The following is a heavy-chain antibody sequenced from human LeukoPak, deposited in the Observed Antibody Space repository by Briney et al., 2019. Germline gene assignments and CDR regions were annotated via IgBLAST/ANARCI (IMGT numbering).Heavy chain of an antibody. D-gene: IGHD3-22*01. CDR3: ARRGYYGNYFDY. CDR2: ISGGGSTI. CDR1: GFTFSTFS. Sequence: PGGSLRLSCVASGFTFSTFSMNWVRQAPGKGPEWVSYISGGGSTIYYADSVKGRFTISRDNAKNTLYLQMNSLRAEDTAVYYCARRGYYGNYFDYWGQGTLVTVSS. V-gene: IGHV3-48*04. J-gene: IGHJ4*02.